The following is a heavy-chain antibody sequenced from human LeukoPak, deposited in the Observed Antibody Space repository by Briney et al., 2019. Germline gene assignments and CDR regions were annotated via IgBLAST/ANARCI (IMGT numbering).Heavy chain of an antibody. CDR2: IYYSGST. CDR1: GVSISSGGYY. CDR3: ARDGTGQTTVTGWFDP. J-gene: IGHJ5*02. V-gene: IGHV4-31*03. Sequence: SETLSLTCTVSGVSISSGGYYWSWIRQHPGKGLEWIGYIYYSGSTYYNPSLKSRVTISVDTSKNQFSLKLSSVTAADTAVYYCARDGTGQTTVTGWFDPWGQGTLVTVSS. D-gene: IGHD4-17*01.